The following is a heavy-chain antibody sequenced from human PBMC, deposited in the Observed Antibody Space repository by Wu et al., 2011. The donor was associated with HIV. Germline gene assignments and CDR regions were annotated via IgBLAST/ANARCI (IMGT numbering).Heavy chain of an antibody. Sequence: QVQLVQSGAEVKKPGASVKVSCKASGYTFSSSDINWVRQAPGQGLEWVGWMNPNTGNTGYGEKFQGRVTISTNTSISTAYMEVRSLRSEDTALYYCVRVSYYYDGSGYNDAFDIWGQGDNGSPSLQ. J-gene: IGHJ3*02. CDR2: MNPNTGNT. CDR3: VRVSYYYDGSGYNDAFDI. CDR1: GYTFSSSD. V-gene: IGHV1-8*03. D-gene: IGHD3-22*01.